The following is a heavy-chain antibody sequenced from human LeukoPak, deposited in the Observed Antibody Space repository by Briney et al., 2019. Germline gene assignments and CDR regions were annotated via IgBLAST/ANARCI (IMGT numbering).Heavy chain of an antibody. CDR3: ARDSVPLRYFDWLSPFDY. V-gene: IGHV1-46*01. J-gene: IGHJ4*02. D-gene: IGHD3-9*01. CDR1: GYTFSGNF. CDR2: INPSGGST. Sequence: ASVKVSCKASGYTFSGNFMHWVRQAPGQGLEWMGIINPSGGSTSYARKFQGRVTMTRDMSTSTVYMELSSLRSEDTAVYYCARDSVPLRYFDWLSPFDYWGQGTLVTVSS.